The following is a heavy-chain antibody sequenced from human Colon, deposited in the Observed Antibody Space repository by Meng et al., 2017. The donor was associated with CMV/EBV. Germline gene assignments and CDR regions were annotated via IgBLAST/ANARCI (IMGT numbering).Heavy chain of an antibody. V-gene: IGHV3-21*01. Sequence: GGSLRLSCATSGFTFSSYTMHWVRQAPGKGLEWVSSISTSGTNIYYADSVKGRFTVSRDDARDSLYLQLNSLRAEDTALYYCARDMGFLGGTFDYWGQGTLVTVSS. D-gene: IGHD1-26*01. CDR3: ARDMGFLGGTFDY. CDR2: ISTSGTNI. J-gene: IGHJ4*02. CDR1: GFTFSSYT.